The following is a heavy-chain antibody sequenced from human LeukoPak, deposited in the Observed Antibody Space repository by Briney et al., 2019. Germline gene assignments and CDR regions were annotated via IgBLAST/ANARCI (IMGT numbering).Heavy chain of an antibody. J-gene: IGHJ4*02. CDR2: IYSGGST. Sequence: GGSLRLSCAASGFTVSSNYMSWVRQAPGKGLEWVSVIYSGGSTYYADSVKGRFTISRDNSKNTLYLQMNSLRAEDTAVYYCARVSGSYDFDYWGQGTLVTVSS. D-gene: IGHD1-26*01. CDR3: ARVSGSYDFDY. V-gene: IGHV3-53*01. CDR1: GFTVSSNY.